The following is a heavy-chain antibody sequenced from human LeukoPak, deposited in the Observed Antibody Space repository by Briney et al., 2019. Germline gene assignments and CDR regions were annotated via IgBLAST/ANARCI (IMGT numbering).Heavy chain of an antibody. CDR3: ARQIYDSSTTSGAFDI. D-gene: IGHD3-22*01. CDR1: GGSIINRSHY. V-gene: IGHV4-39*01. Sequence: PSETLSLTCSVSGGSIINRSHYWGWIRQPPGKGLEWMGSIYYSGSAYYNPSLKSRVTVSVDTSNNQFSLRLSSVTAADTAVYYCARQIYDSSTTSGAFDIWGQGTMVTVSS. CDR2: IYYSGSA. J-gene: IGHJ3*02.